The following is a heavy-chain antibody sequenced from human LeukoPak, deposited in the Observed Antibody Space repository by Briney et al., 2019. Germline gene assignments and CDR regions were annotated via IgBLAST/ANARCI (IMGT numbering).Heavy chain of an antibody. D-gene: IGHD4-17*01. CDR3: AKENYGDSTGGRFQH. V-gene: IGHV3-23*01. CDR2: ISGSGGST. CDR1: GFTFSSYA. Sequence: GGSLRLSCAASGFTFSSYAMSWVRQAPGKGLEWVSVISGSGGSTYYADSVKGRFTISRDNSKNTLYRQMNSLRAEDTAIYYCAKENYGDSTGGRFQHWGQGTLVTVSS. J-gene: IGHJ1*01.